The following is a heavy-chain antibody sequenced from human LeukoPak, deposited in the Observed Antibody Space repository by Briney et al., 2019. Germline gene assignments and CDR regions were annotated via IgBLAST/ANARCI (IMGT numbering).Heavy chain of an antibody. CDR1: GGSISSNSYY. CDR3: ASYYSGSYLDAFDI. D-gene: IGHD1-26*01. Sequence: SETLSLTCTVSGGSISSNSYYWGWIRQPPGKGLEWIGSIYYSGSTYYNPSLKSRVTISVDTSKNQFSLKLSSVTAADTAVYYCASYYSGSYLDAFDIWGQGTMVTVSS. V-gene: IGHV4-39*01. CDR2: IYYSGST. J-gene: IGHJ3*02.